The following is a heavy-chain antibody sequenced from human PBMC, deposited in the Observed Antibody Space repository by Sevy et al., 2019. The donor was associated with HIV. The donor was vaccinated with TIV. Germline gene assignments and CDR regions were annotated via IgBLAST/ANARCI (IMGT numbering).Heavy chain of an antibody. Sequence: SETLSLTCTVSGGSISSGGYYWSWIRQHPGKGVEWIGYIYYSGSTYYNPSLKSRVTISVDTSKNQFSLKLSSVTAADTAVYYCARDRGSYDYYYYMDVCGKGTTVTVSS. V-gene: IGHV4-31*03. D-gene: IGHD3-16*01. CDR2: IYYSGST. CDR3: ARDRGSYDYYYYMDV. CDR1: GGSISSGGYY. J-gene: IGHJ6*03.